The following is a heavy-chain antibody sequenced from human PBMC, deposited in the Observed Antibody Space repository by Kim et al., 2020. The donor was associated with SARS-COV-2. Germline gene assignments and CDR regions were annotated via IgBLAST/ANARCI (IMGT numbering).Heavy chain of an antibody. Sequence: AQKFQGRVTITADESTSTAYMELSSLRSEDTAVYYCARGEEQWLGQSVDYWGQGTLVTVSS. J-gene: IGHJ4*02. D-gene: IGHD6-19*01. V-gene: IGHV1-69*01. CDR3: ARGEEQWLGQSVDY.